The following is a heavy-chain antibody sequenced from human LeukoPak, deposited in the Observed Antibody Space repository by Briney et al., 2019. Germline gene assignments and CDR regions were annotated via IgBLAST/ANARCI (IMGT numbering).Heavy chain of an antibody. V-gene: IGHV1-8*01. CDR2: MNPNSGNT. J-gene: IGHJ6*02. CDR3: ARGGCSGGSCYLAARYYYGMDV. D-gene: IGHD2-15*01. CDR1: GYTFTSYD. Sequence: ASVKVSCKDSGYTFTSYDINWVRQATGEGLEWMGWMNPNSGNTGYAQKFQGRVTMTRNTSISTAYMELSSLRSEDTAVYYCARGGCSGGSCYLAARYYYGMDVWGQGTTVTVSS.